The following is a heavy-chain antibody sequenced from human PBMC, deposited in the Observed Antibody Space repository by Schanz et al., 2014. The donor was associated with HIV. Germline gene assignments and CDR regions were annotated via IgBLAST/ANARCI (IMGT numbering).Heavy chain of an antibody. V-gene: IGHV3-23*01. J-gene: IGHJ6*02. CDR3: ASRTYYYASERYFLGDGMDV. CDR1: GFSFSNSA. CDR2: ISGSGGSK. Sequence: EVQQVLESGGGLVQPGGSLRLSCAASGFSFSNSAMTWVRQAPGKGPEWVSAISGSGGSKYYADSVKGRFTISRDNSKNMLYLQMNSLRAEDTAVYYCASRTYYYASERYFLGDGMDVWGQGTTVTVSS. D-gene: IGHD3-10*01.